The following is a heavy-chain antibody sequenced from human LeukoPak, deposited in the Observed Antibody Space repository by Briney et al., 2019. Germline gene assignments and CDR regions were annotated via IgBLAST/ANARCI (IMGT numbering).Heavy chain of an antibody. CDR2: IYTSGST. CDR3: ARDFEMGATYYYGSGSSKRRYYYGMDV. Sequence: SETLSLTCTVSGGSISSYYWSWIRQPAGKGLEWIGRIYTSGSTNYNPSLKSRVTMSVDTSKNQFSLKLSSVTAADTAVYYCARDFEMGATYYYGSGSSKRRYYYGMDVWGQGTTVTVSS. J-gene: IGHJ6*02. D-gene: IGHD3-10*01. CDR1: GGSISSYY. V-gene: IGHV4-4*07.